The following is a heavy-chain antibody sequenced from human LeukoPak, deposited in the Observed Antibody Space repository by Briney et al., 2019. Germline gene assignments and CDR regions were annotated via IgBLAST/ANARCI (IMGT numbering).Heavy chain of an antibody. Sequence: PGGSLRLSCAASGFTFSDYYMSWIRQAPGKGLEWVSYISSSGSTIYYADSVKGRFTISRDNAKNSLYLQMNSLRAEDTAVYHCAREKYSSSWYQGSWFDPWGQGTLVTVSS. J-gene: IGHJ5*02. CDR3: AREKYSSSWYQGSWFDP. D-gene: IGHD6-13*01. CDR1: GFTFSDYY. CDR2: ISSSGSTI. V-gene: IGHV3-11*01.